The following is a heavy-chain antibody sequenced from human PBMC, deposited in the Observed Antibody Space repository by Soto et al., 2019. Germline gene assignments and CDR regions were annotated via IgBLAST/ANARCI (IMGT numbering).Heavy chain of an antibody. CDR2: IYPGDSDT. Sequence: GESLKISCKGSGYSVTSYWIGWVRQMPGKGLEWMGIIYPGDSDTRYSPSFQGQVTISADKSISTAYLQWSSLKASDTAMYYCARSLSSIAAPPDYWGQGTLVTVSS. CDR3: ARSLSSIAAPPDY. D-gene: IGHD6-6*01. J-gene: IGHJ4*02. V-gene: IGHV5-51*01. CDR1: GYSVTSYW.